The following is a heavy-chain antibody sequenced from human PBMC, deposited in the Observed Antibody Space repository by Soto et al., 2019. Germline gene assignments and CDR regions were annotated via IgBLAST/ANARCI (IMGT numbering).Heavy chain of an antibody. CDR1: RYSFTSYW. J-gene: IGHJ5*02. CDR3: ARKDKSGYFNWFDP. CDR2: IFPRDSDT. D-gene: IGHD3-22*01. V-gene: IGHV5-51*01. Sequence: GESLKISCKGSRYSFTSYWIAWVRQMPGKGLEWMGIIFPRDSDTRYSPSFQGQVTISADRSTSTVFLQWASLKASDTAVYFCARKDKSGYFNWFDPWGQGTLVTVS.